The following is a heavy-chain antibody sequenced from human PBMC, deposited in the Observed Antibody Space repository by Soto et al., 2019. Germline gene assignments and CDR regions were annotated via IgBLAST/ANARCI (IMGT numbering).Heavy chain of an antibody. CDR1: GGSVSSGSYY. Sequence: SETLSLTCTVSGGSVSSGSYYWSWIRQPPGKGLEWIGYIYYSGSTNYNPSLKSRVTISVDTSKNQFSLKLSSVTAADTAVYYCATTVTTWDRGLVTFDIWGQGTMVTVSS. CDR2: IYYSGST. D-gene: IGHD4-17*01. CDR3: ATTVTTWDRGLVTFDI. J-gene: IGHJ3*02. V-gene: IGHV4-61*01.